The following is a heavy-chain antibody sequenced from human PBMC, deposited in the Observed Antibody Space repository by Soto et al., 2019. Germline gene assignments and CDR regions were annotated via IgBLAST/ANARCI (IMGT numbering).Heavy chain of an antibody. CDR3: ARQGAITALHG. CDR1: GGSVTSTSYY. J-gene: IGHJ4*02. CDR2: HHYSGKT. V-gene: IGHV4-39*01. D-gene: IGHD5-18*01. Sequence: QLQLQESGPGLVKPSETLSLTCSVSGGSVTSTSYYWSWIRQPPGKGLEWIGSHHYSGKTYYNSSLNSRVTIPVDTSKNQFSLKLSFVTAADTAVYYCARQGAITALHGWGQGTLVTVSS.